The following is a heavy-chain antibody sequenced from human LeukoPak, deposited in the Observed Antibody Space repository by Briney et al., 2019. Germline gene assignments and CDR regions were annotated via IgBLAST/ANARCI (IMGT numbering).Heavy chain of an antibody. CDR1: GFTFSSYG. Sequence: GGSLRLSCAASGFTFSSYGMHWVRQAPGKGLEWVAVIWYGGSNKYYADSVKGRFTISRDNSKNTLYLQMNSLTAEDTAVYYCVRGWQQLGSWGRGTLVTVSS. J-gene: IGHJ5*02. CDR3: VRGWQQLGS. D-gene: IGHD1-1*01. CDR2: IWYGGSNK. V-gene: IGHV3-33*08.